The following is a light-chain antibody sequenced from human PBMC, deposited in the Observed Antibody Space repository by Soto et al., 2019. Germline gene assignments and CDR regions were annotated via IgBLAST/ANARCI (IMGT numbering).Light chain of an antibody. J-gene: IGKJ1*01. Sequence: DIQMTQSPSSVSASVGDRVTITCRASQTLNNYLTWFQQKPGKAPKVLIYAASTLQSGVPSRFSGSGSGAEFTLTISSLQPDDFATYYCQQYNSYSFGQGTKVDIK. V-gene: IGKV1-16*01. CDR1: QTLNNY. CDR2: AAS. CDR3: QQYNSYS.